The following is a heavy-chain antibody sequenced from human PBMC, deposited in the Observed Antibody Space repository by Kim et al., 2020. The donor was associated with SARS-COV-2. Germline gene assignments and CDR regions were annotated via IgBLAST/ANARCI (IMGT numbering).Heavy chain of an antibody. D-gene: IGHD6-13*01. J-gene: IGHJ5*02. CDR2: IYNSGRT. V-gene: IGHV4-59*01. Sequence: SETLSLTCTVSGGSISSYYWSWIRQPPGKGLEWIGYIYNSGRTNYIPSLKSRVTTSVDTSKNQFSLKLSSVTAADTAVYYCARDQYSSSWYSRWFVPWGQGTLVTVS. CDR3: ARDQYSSSWYSRWFVP. CDR1: GGSISSYY.